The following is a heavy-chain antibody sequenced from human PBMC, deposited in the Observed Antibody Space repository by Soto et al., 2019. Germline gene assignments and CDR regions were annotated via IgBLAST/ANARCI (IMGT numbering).Heavy chain of an antibody. CDR1: GGSISRGGFY. Sequence: QVQLQESGPGLVKPSQTLSLTCSVSGGSISRGGFYWAWIRQHPGKGLEWIAYISHRGSDYYNPSLTSRVTISLDTSKNRFTRRLTSVTAADTAVYYCAGTCSGCSCDGHAGFDPWGQGTLVTVSS. J-gene: IGHJ5*02. V-gene: IGHV4-31*03. D-gene: IGHD2-15*01. CDR3: AGTCSGCSCDGHAGFDP. CDR2: ISHRGSD.